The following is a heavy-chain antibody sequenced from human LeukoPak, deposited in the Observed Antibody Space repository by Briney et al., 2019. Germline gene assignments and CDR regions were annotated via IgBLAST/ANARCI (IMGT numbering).Heavy chain of an antibody. D-gene: IGHD6-13*01. CDR3: AREKRSYSTIRPGFDY. V-gene: IGHV4-34*01. J-gene: IGHJ4*02. Sequence: SETLSLTCAVYGGSFSGYYWSWIRQPPGKGLEWIGEINHSGSTSYNPSLKSRVTISVDTSKNQFSLKLSSVTAADTAVYYCAREKRSYSTIRPGFDYWGQGTLVTVSS. CDR2: INHSGST. CDR1: GGSFSGYY.